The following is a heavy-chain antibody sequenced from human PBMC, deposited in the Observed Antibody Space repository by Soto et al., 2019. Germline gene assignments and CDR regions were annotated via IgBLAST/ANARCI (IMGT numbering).Heavy chain of an antibody. V-gene: IGHV1-69*13. D-gene: IGHD2-15*01. CDR1: GGTFSSYA. CDR2: IIPIFGTA. Sequence: SVKVSCKASGGTFSSYAISWVRQAPGQGLEWMGGIIPIFGTANYAQKFQGRVTITADESTSTAYMELSSLRSEDTAVYYCARADGYCSGGSCHVDKSAFDIWGQGTMVTVSS. CDR3: ARADGYCSGGSCHVDKSAFDI. J-gene: IGHJ3*02.